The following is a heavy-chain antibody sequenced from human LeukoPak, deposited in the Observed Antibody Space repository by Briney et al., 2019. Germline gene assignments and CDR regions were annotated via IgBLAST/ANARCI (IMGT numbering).Heavy chain of an antibody. CDR3: ARGKTFFYFGY. V-gene: IGHV4-34*01. CDR2: INHSGST. Sequence: SETLSLTCAVYGGSFSGYYWSWIRQPPGKGLEWIGEINHSGSTNYNPSLKSRVTISVDTSKNQFSLKLSSVTAADTAVYYCARGKTFFYFGYWGQGTLVTVSS. J-gene: IGHJ4*02. CDR1: GGSFSGYY.